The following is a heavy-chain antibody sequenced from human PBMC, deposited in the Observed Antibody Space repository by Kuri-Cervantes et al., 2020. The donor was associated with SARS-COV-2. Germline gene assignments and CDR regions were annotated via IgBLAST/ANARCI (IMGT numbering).Heavy chain of an antibody. Sequence: ASVKVSCKASGYTFTSYAMHWVRQAPGQRLEWMGWINAGNGNTKYSQKFQGRVTITRDTSASTAYMELRSLRSDDTAVYYCARDRAVYAFTPHSDMDVWGQGTTVTVSS. CDR3: ARDRAVYAFTPHSDMDV. D-gene: IGHD2-8*01. CDR2: INAGNGNT. CDR1: GYTFTSYA. J-gene: IGHJ6*02. V-gene: IGHV1-3*01.